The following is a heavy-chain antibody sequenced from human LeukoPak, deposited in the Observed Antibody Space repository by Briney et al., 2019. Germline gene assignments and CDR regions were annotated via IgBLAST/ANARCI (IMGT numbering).Heavy chain of an antibody. CDR2: ISYDGNNK. D-gene: IGHD3-10*01. J-gene: IGHJ6*02. V-gene: IGHV3-30-3*01. CDR3: ASSGGFSYYYYAMDV. Sequence: GGSLRLSCAASGFTFSSCAMHWVRQAPGKGLEWVAVISYDGNNKYYADSVKGRFTISRDNSKNTLYLQMNSLRAEDTAVYYCASSGGFSYYYYAMDVWGQGTTVTVSS. CDR1: GFTFSSCA.